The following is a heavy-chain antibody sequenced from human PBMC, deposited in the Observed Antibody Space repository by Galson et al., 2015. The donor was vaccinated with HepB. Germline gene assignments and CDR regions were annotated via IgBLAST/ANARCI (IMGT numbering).Heavy chain of an antibody. CDR3: AKDRSGSYYVLDD. Sequence: SLRLSCAASGFTFSSYGMHWVRQAPGKGLEWVAVISDDGSNKYYEDSVKGRFTISRDNSKNTLFLQMNSPRPEDTAVYYCAKDRSGSYYVLDDWGPGTLVTVSS. V-gene: IGHV3-30*18. D-gene: IGHD1-26*01. CDR2: ISDDGSNK. CDR1: GFTFSSYG. J-gene: IGHJ4*02.